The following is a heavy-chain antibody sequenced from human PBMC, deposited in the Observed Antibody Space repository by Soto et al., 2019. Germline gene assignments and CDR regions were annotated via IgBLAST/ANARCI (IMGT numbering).Heavy chain of an antibody. Sequence: SETLSLTCTVSGGSISSGDYYWSWIRQPPGKGLEWIGYIYYSGSTYYNPSLKSRVTISVDTSKNQFSLKLSSVTAADTAVYYCARGPSYYYDSSGYAYNWFDPWGQGTLVTVSS. CDR2: IYYSGST. D-gene: IGHD3-22*01. CDR3: ARGPSYYYDSSGYAYNWFDP. J-gene: IGHJ5*02. V-gene: IGHV4-30-4*01. CDR1: GGSISSGDYY.